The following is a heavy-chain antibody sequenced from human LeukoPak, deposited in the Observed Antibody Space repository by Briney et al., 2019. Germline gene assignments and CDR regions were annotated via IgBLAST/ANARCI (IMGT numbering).Heavy chain of an antibody. CDR3: ATLRTIDSSGWLIPWIDP. CDR2: FDAEDGET. J-gene: IGHJ5*02. D-gene: IGHD6-19*01. V-gene: IGHV1-24*01. Sequence: GASVKVSCKVSGYTLTDLSMHWVRQAPGKGLEWMGGFDAEDGETIYAQKFQGRVTMTEDTSTDTAYMELSSLRSEDTAVYYCATLRTIDSSGWLIPWIDPWGQGTLVTVSS. CDR1: GYTLTDLS.